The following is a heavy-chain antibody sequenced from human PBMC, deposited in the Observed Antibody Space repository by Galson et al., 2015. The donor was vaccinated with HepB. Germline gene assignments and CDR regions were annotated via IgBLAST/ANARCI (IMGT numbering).Heavy chain of an antibody. Sequence: QSGAEVKKPGESLKISCQTSGLSFTRYWIGWVRQTPGTGLEWMGSVYTGDSDTQYNPAFQGRVSVSVDRSRNTAYLEWSSLQASDSAIYYCAKLAGYSSYFDSWGQGTLVTVSS. D-gene: IGHD5-18*01. V-gene: IGHV5-51*01. CDR1: GLSFTRYW. CDR2: VYTGDSDT. J-gene: IGHJ4*02. CDR3: AKLAGYSSYFDS.